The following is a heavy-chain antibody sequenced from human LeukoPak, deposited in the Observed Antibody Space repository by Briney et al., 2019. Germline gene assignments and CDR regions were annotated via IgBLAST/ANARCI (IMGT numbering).Heavy chain of an antibody. V-gene: IGHV1-2*04. J-gene: IGHJ4*02. D-gene: IGHD2-15*01. CDR3: AREWGGRSTYYFDS. CDR2: INPNSGGT. Sequence: GASVKVSCKASGYTFTGYYMHWVRQAPGQGLEWMGWINPNSGGTNYAQKFQGWVTMTRDTSISTAYMELTSLRSDDSAVYYCAREWGGRSTYYFDSWGQGTQVTVSS. CDR1: GYTFTGYY.